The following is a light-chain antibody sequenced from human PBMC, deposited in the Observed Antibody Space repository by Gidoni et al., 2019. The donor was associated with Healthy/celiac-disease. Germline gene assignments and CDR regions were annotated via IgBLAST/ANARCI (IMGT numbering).Light chain of an antibody. CDR2: AAS. J-gene: IGKJ2*01. V-gene: IGKV1-39*01. CDR1: QSISSY. Sequence: DIQMTQSPSSLSASIGDRVTITCRASQSISSYLNLYQQKPGKAPKFLIYAASSLQSGVPSMFSGSGSGTDFTLTISSLQPEDFATYYCQQSYSTPQTFGQWTKLEIK. CDR3: QQSYSTPQT.